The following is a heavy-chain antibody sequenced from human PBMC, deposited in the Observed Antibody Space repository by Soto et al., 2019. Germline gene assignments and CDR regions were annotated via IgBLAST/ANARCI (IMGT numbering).Heavy chain of an antibody. V-gene: IGHV1-18*04. D-gene: IGHD2-21*02. J-gene: IGHJ6*04. Sequence: ASVKVSCKASGYTFTRYGIRWERQAPGQGLEWMGWISAYNGNTNYAQKLQGRVTMTTDTSTSTAYMELRSLRSDDTAVYYCARRECGGDCYYCTSVTAFLVKGTTVTVSS. CDR1: GYTFTRYG. CDR3: ARRECGGDCYYCTSVTAF. CDR2: ISAYNGNT.